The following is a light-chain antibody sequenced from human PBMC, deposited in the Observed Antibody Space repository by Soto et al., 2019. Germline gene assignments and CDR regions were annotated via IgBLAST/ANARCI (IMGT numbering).Light chain of an antibody. CDR1: QSVGND. J-gene: IGKJ1*01. CDR3: QQYGSSPTWT. Sequence: EIVMTQSPATLSVSPGDRATLSCRASQSVGNDLAWYQQKPGQAPRLLIYGASNRATGIPDRFSGSGSGTDFTLTISRLEPEDSAVYYCQQYGSSPTWTFGQGTKVDI. V-gene: IGKV3-20*01. CDR2: GAS.